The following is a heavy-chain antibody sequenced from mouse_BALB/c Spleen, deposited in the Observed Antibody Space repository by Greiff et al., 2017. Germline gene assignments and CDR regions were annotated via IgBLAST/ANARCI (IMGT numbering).Heavy chain of an antibody. CDR3: ARSKTTATWMDY. D-gene: IGHD1-2*01. CDR2: ISSGSSTI. Sequence: DVHLVESGGGLVQPGGSRKLSCAASGFTFSSFGMHWVRQAPEKGLEWVAYISSGSSTIYYADTVKGRFTISRDNPKNTLFLQMTSLRSEDTAMYYCARSKTTATWMDYWGQGTTLTVSS. J-gene: IGHJ2*01. CDR1: GFTFSSFG. V-gene: IGHV5-17*02.